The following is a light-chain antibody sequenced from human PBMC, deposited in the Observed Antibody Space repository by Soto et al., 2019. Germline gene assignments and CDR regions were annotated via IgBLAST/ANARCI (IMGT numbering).Light chain of an antibody. CDR1: QGVVDE. V-gene: IGKV1-6*01. CDR3: LQESNYPLT. CDR2: SAS. Sequence: IQMPQHLSPLPASVGDRVTITSRAIQGVVDEVGWYRQNPGKAPKLLIYSASTLQRGVPSRFGGSGSGTDFTLTISGLQPEDFATYYCLQESNYPLTFGGGTKVEIK. J-gene: IGKJ4*01.